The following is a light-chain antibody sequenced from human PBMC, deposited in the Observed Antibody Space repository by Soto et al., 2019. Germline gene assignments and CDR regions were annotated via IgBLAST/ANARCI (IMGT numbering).Light chain of an antibody. CDR1: SSDVGSYTL. CDR3: WSYAGSCTYV. CDR2: EVS. J-gene: IGLJ1*01. V-gene: IGLV2-23*02. Sequence: QSALTQPASVSGSPGQSITISCTGSSSDVGSYTLVSWYQQHPGKVPKLMIYEVSKRPSGVSVRFSGSRSGNTASLTISGLQAEDEADDVCWSYAGSCTYVFGTGTKLTVL.